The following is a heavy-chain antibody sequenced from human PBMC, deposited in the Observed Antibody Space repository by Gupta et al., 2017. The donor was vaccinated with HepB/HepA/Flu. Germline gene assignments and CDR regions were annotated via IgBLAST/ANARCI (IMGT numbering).Heavy chain of an antibody. J-gene: IGHJ6*03. CDR1: GDSMNHYN. CDR2: IYYSGKT. Sequence: QVQLQESGPGLVKPSETLSLTCNVSGDSMNHYNYNWMRQPPGKELEWIGYIYYSGKTTYNPSLKSRVTIPIDTSKNQFSLKLTSVTAADTAIYYCARGDPFYYYMDVWGNGTTVTVSS. CDR3: ARGDPFYYYMDV. V-gene: IGHV4-59*01.